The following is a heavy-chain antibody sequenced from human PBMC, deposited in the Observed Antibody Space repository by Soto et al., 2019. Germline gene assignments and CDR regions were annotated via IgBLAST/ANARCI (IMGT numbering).Heavy chain of an antibody. CDR3: VQDWLSERYGKFDN. J-gene: IGHJ4*02. CDR1: GFGFDEDA. Sequence: EVQLVESGGGLAQPGGSLRLSCAASGFGFDEDAKHWVRQAPGKGLEWVSGISWSGDMIRYADSVKGRFTISRDNGKNSLYLQMNSLRTEDTAFYYCVQDWLSERYGKFDNWGQGALVTVSS. D-gene: IGHD5-18*01. V-gene: IGHV3-9*01. CDR2: ISWSGDMI.